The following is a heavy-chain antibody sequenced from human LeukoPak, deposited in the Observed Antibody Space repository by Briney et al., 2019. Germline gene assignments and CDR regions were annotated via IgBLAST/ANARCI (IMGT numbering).Heavy chain of an antibody. J-gene: IGHJ4*02. Sequence: ASVKASCKASGYTFTSYAMNWVRQAPGQGLEWMGWINTNTGNPTYAQGFTGRFVFSLDTSVSTAYLQISSLKAEDTAVYYCATRGGSWYLDECSFDYWGQGTLVTVSS. CDR2: INTNTGNP. D-gene: IGHD6-13*01. CDR3: ATRGGSWYLDECSFDY. CDR1: GYTFTSYA. V-gene: IGHV7-4-1*02.